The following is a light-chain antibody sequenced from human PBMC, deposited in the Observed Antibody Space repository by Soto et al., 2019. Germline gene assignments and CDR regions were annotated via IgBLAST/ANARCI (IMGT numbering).Light chain of an antibody. CDR1: QSVSSY. J-gene: IGKJ4*01. V-gene: IGKV3-11*01. Sequence: EIVLTQSPATLSLSPGERATLSCRASQSVSSYLAWYQQTPGQAPRLLIYGTSNRATGIPARFSGSGSGTDFTLTINSLEPEDFALYYCQQHSSWPLTFGGGTKVDIK. CDR3: QQHSSWPLT. CDR2: GTS.